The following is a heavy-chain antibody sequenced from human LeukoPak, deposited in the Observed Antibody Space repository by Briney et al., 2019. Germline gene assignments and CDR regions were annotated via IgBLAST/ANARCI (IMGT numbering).Heavy chain of an antibody. J-gene: IGHJ4*02. D-gene: IGHD3-22*01. Sequence: GASVKVSCKASGYTFTSYDINWVRQATGQGLEWMGWMNPNSGNTGYAQKFQGRVTMTRNTSISTAYMELSSLRSEDTAVYYCARARGSPYDSSGYVDYWGQGTLVTVSS. CDR1: GYTFTSYD. V-gene: IGHV1-8*01. CDR2: MNPNSGNT. CDR3: ARARGSPYDSSGYVDY.